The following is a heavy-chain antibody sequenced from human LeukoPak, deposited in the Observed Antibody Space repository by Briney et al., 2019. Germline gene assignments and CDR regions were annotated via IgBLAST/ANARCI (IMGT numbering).Heavy chain of an antibody. Sequence: PSETLSLTCTVSGDSLSSYYWTWIRQPAGKGLEWIGRINNSGSPNYNPSLRSRVTMSVKPSKNQFLLNPHHVTAADPAVYSCAGGGGDPKWLDPCGQGALVTVSS. CDR2: INNSGSP. CDR3: AGGGGDPKWLDP. J-gene: IGHJ5*02. D-gene: IGHD3-16*01. V-gene: IGHV4-4*07. CDR1: GDSLSSYY.